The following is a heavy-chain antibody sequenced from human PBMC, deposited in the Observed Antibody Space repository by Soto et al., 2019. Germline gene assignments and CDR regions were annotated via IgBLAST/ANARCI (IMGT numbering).Heavy chain of an antibody. J-gene: IGHJ3*02. CDR3: ARAMLRHCTNGVCYTRGAIDAFDI. V-gene: IGHV4-31*03. D-gene: IGHD2-8*01. CDR2: IYYSGST. Sequence: SETLSLTCTVSGGSISSGGYYWSWIRQHPGKGLEWIGYIYYSGSTYYNPSLKSRVTISVDTSKNQFSLKLSSVTAADTAVYYCARAMLRHCTNGVCYTRGAIDAFDIWGQGTMVTVSS. CDR1: GGSISSGGYY.